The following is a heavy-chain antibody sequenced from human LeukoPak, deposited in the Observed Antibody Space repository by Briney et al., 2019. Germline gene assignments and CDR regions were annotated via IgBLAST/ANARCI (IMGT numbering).Heavy chain of an antibody. CDR1: GFTFRSYW. CDR3: ARVGYSGWNLEY. Sequence: PGGSLRLSCAASGFTFRSYWMSWVRQAPGKGLEWVVNINQGGSVKYYVDSVKGRFTISRDDAKNSLYVQMNSLRDEDTAVYYCARVGYSGWNLEYWGQGTLVTVSS. CDR2: INQGGSVK. J-gene: IGHJ4*02. V-gene: IGHV3-7*01. D-gene: IGHD5-12*01.